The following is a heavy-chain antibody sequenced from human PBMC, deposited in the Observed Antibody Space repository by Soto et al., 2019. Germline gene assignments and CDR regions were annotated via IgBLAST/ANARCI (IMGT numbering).Heavy chain of an antibody. J-gene: IGHJ4*02. V-gene: IGHV4-30-4*08. D-gene: IGHD3-16*02. Sequence: QVQLQESGPGLVQPSQTLSLTCAVSGDSISRNDYYWHWIRQPPGRGLGWVGYIHYSGNTFYTPSLRGRTVISVDRARNQFSLSLASMTVADAAIYYCARSTYGEGYPHFFDFWGRGALVTVSA. CDR3: ARSTYGEGYPHFFDF. CDR2: IHYSGNT. CDR1: GDSISRNDYY.